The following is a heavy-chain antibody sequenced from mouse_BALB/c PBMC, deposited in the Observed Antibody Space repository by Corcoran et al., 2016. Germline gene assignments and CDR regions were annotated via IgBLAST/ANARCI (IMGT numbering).Heavy chain of an antibody. V-gene: IGHV14-3*02. J-gene: IGHJ1*01. CDR1: GFNIKDTY. CDR3: ARWDWYFDV. Sequence: EVQLQQSGVELVKPGASVKLSCTAYGFNIKDTYMHWVKQRPEQGLEWIGRIDPANGNTKYDPKFQGKATITADTSSNTAYLQLSSLTSDDTAVYYCARWDWYFDVWGAGTTVTVSS. CDR2: IDPANGNT.